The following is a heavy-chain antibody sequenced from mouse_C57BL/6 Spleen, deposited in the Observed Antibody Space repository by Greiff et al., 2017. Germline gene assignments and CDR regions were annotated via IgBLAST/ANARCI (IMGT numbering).Heavy chain of an antibody. CDR1: GYTFTSYW. V-gene: IGHV1-64*01. Sequence: QQPGAELVKPGASVKLSCKASGYTFTSYWMHWVKQRPGQGLEWIGMIHPNSGSTNYNEKFKSQATLTVDKSSSTAYMQLSSLTSEDSAVYYCARVGYFDVWGTGTTVTVSS. CDR3: ARVGYFDV. CDR2: IHPNSGST. J-gene: IGHJ1*03.